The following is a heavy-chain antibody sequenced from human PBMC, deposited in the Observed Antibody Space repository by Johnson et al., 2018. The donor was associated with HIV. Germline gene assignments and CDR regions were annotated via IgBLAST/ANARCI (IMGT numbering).Heavy chain of an antibody. CDR3: AKGDRYNWNYVSAFDI. D-gene: IGHD1-7*01. V-gene: IGHV3-11*01. J-gene: IGHJ3*02. CDR1: GFTFSDYY. Sequence: QVQLVESGGGLVKPGGSLRLSCAASGFTFSDYYMSWIRQAPGKGLEWVSYISSSGSTIYYADSVKGRFTISRDNSKNTLYLQMNSLRAEDTAVYYCAKGDRYNWNYVSAFDIWGQGTMVTVSS. CDR2: ISSSGSTI.